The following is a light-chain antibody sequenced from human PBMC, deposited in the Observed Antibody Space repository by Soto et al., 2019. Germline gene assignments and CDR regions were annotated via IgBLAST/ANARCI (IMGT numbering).Light chain of an antibody. CDR1: SSDVVNDLL. V-gene: IGLV2-23*02. J-gene: IGLJ1*01. Sequence: QSALTQPASVSGSPGQSITISCTGTSSDVVNDLLVSWYQQHPGKAPKLVIYEVNKRPAGVSKRFSGSKSGDTASLTISGLQAEDEADYYCSSYAGAITFYVFGTGTKLTVL. CDR2: EVN. CDR3: SSYAGAITFYV.